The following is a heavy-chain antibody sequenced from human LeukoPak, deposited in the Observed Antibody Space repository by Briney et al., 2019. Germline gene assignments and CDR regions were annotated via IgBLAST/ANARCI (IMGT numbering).Heavy chain of an antibody. V-gene: IGHV4-34*01. Sequence: MPSETLSLTCTVSGGSISSYYLNWIRQPPGKGLEWIGEINHRGTTYYNASLESRVNISVEPSKTQISLKLNSVTAADTAVYYCARDYYSGYYNGLDVWGLGTTVTVSS. J-gene: IGHJ6*02. CDR3: ARDYYSGYYNGLDV. CDR2: INHRGTT. CDR1: GGSISSYY. D-gene: IGHD3-10*01.